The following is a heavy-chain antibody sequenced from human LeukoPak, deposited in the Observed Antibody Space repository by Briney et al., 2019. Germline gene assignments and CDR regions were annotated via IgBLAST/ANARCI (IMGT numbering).Heavy chain of an antibody. V-gene: IGHV4-4*07. Sequence: SETLSLTCTVSGGSLSSYYWSWIRQPAGKGLEWIGRIYTSGSTNYNPSLKSRVTMSVDTSKNQFSLKLSSVTAADTAVYYCARASTDILTGYPGTFWFDPWGQGTLVTVSS. J-gene: IGHJ5*02. CDR1: GGSLSSYY. D-gene: IGHD3-9*01. CDR2: IYTSGST. CDR3: ARASTDILTGYPGTFWFDP.